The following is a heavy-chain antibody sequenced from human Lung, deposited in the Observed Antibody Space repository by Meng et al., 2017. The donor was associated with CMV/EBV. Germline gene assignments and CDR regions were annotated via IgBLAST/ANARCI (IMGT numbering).Heavy chain of an antibody. Sequence: ASXXVSXKASGYTFTSYGVSWVRQAPGQGLEWMGWISGYNGRVNYLQKFQGRVTMTTDTSATTAYMELRSLRSDDTAVYYCAREFPMGGDLDYWGQGSLVTVSS. V-gene: IGHV1-18*01. CDR1: GYTFTSYG. CDR3: AREFPMGGDLDY. J-gene: IGHJ4*02. D-gene: IGHD3-16*01. CDR2: ISGYNGRV.